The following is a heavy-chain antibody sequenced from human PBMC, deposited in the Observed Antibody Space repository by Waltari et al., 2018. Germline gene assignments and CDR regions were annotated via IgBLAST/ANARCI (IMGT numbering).Heavy chain of an antibody. Sequence: EVQLLESGGGLVQPGGSLKLSCATSGFTFGSPYMCWVRQAPGKGLGWVSTIGGSGGTGYVDSVKGRFTISRDNSKNTLYLQMNSLRVEDTAVYYCADWNHVDYWGQGTLVTVSS. CDR1: GFTFGSPY. D-gene: IGHD1-1*01. J-gene: IGHJ4*02. V-gene: IGHV3-23*01. CDR2: IGGSGGTG. CDR3: ADWNHVDY.